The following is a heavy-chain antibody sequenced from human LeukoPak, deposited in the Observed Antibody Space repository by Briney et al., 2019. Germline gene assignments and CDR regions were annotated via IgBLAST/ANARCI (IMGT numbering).Heavy chain of an antibody. D-gene: IGHD3-22*01. V-gene: IGHV4-4*07. Sequence: SETLSLTCTVSGGSISSYYWSWIRQPAGKGLEWIGRIYTSGSTNCNPSLKSRVTMSVDTSKNRFSLKLSSVTAADTAVYYCARDGYYYDSSGYYEKMYYFDYWGQGTLVTVSS. CDR3: ARDGYYYDSSGYYEKMYYFDY. J-gene: IGHJ4*02. CDR2: IYTSGST. CDR1: GGSISSYY.